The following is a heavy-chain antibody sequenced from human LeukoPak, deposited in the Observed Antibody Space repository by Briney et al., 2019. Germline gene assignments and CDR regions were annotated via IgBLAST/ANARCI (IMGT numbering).Heavy chain of an antibody. J-gene: IGHJ4*02. Sequence: PSETLTLTCTVSGYSISSYDRSWIRQPAGKGLEWIGRIYTSGSTNYHPSLKSRFTMSVDTSKNQFSLKLSSVTAADTAVYYCARDQRRSGWYYSDYWGQGTLVTVSS. D-gene: IGHD3-3*01. CDR3: ARDQRRSGWYYSDY. CDR2: IYTSGST. CDR1: GYSISSYD. V-gene: IGHV4-4*07.